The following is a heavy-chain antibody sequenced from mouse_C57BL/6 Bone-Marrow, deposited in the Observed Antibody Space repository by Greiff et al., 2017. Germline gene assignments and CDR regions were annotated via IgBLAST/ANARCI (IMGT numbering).Heavy chain of an antibody. D-gene: IGHD2-2*01. J-gene: IGHJ3*01. CDR1: GFNIKDDY. Sequence: EVQLQESGAELVRPGASVQLSCTASGFNIKDDYMNWVKQRPEQGLEWIGWIDPENGDTEYASKFQGKATITADTSSNTAYLQLSSLTSEDTAVYYWTTGGLPLADWGQGTLVTVSA. V-gene: IGHV14-4*01. CDR3: TTGGLPLAD. CDR2: IDPENGDT.